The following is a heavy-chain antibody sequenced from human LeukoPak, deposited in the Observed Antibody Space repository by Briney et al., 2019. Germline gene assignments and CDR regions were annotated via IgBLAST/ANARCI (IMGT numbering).Heavy chain of an antibody. D-gene: IGHD2-2*01. Sequence: GASVKVSCKASGYTFTGYYMHWVRQAPGQGLEWMGWINPNSGGTNYAQKFQGRVTMTRDTSISTAYMELSRLRSDDTAVYYCARAGSYCSSTSCTQNDAFDIWGQGTMVTVSS. V-gene: IGHV1-2*02. J-gene: IGHJ3*02. CDR1: GYTFTGYY. CDR3: ARAGSYCSSTSCTQNDAFDI. CDR2: INPNSGGT.